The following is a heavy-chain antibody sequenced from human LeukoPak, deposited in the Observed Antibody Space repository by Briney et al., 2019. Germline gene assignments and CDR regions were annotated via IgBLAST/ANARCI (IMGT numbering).Heavy chain of an antibody. CDR3: ARASFYYYGSSGPHQNAFDI. J-gene: IGHJ3*02. V-gene: IGHV4-34*01. Sequence: PSETLSLTCAVYGGSFSGYYWSWIRQPPGKGLEWIGEINHSGSTNYNPSLKSRVTISVDTSKNQFSLKLSSVTAADTAVYYCARASFYYYGSSGPHQNAFDIWGQGTMVTVSS. CDR2: INHSGST. CDR1: GGSFSGYY. D-gene: IGHD3-22*01.